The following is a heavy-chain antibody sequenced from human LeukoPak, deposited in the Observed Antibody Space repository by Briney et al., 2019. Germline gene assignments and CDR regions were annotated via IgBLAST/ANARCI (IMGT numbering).Heavy chain of an antibody. J-gene: IGHJ3*02. D-gene: IGHD3-10*01. CDR2: ISSSSSAI. Sequence: PGGSLRLSCAASGFTFSSYEMNWVRQAPGKGLEWVSYISSSSSAIYYADSVKGRFTISRDNAKNSLYLQMNSLRAEDTAVYYCARVLLEGAFDIWGQGTMVTVSS. CDR1: GFTFSSYE. CDR3: ARVLLEGAFDI. V-gene: IGHV3-48*03.